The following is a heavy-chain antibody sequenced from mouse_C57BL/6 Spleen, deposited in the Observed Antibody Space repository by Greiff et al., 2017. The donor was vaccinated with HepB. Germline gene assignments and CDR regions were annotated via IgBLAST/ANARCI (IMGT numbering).Heavy chain of an antibody. CDR3: ARVGGSPYYFDY. Sequence: VQLQQSGAELVKPGASVKISCKASGYAFSSYWMNWVKQRPGKGLEWIGQIYPGDGDTNYNGKFKGKATRTADKSSSTAYMQRSSLTYEDYAVYFCARVGGSPYYFDYWGQGTTLTVSS. D-gene: IGHD1-1*01. CDR2: IYPGDGDT. J-gene: IGHJ2*01. V-gene: IGHV1-80*01. CDR1: GYAFSSYW.